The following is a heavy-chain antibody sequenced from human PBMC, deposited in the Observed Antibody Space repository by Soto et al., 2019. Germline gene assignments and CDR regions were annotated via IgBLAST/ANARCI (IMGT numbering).Heavy chain of an antibody. CDR2: IYYSGST. Sequence: SETLSLTCTVSGGSISSSSYYWGWIRQPPGKGLEWIGSIYYSGSTYYNPSLKSRVTISVDTSKNQFSLKLSSVTAADTAVYYCATPIAYGDYEFAYWGQGTLVTVSS. J-gene: IGHJ4*02. D-gene: IGHD4-17*01. V-gene: IGHV4-39*01. CDR3: ATPIAYGDYEFAY. CDR1: GGSISSSSYY.